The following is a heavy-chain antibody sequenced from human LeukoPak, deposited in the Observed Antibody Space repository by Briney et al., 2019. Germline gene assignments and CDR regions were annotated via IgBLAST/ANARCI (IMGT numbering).Heavy chain of an antibody. CDR3: ARQGYGDLYWYFDL. J-gene: IGHJ2*01. CDR2: IYYSGST. D-gene: IGHD4-17*01. Sequence: SETLSLTCTVSNGSMTNNYWSWIRQPPGKGLEWIGYIYYSGSTNYNPSLKSRVTISVDTSKNQFSLKLSSVTAADTAVYYCARQGYGDLYWYFDLWGRGTLVTVSS. V-gene: IGHV4-59*08. CDR1: NGSMTNNY.